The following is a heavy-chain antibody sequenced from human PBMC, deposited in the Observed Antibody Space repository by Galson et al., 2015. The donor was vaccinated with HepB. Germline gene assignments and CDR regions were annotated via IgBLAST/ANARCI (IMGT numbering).Heavy chain of an antibody. J-gene: IGHJ4*02. D-gene: IGHD2-2*01. Sequence: SVKVSCKASGYTFTSYYMHWVRQAPGQGLEWMGIINPSGGSTSYAQKFQGRVTMTRDTSTSTVYMELSSLRSEDTAVYYCARDPYCSSTSCYGYYFDYWGQGTLVTVSS. CDR1: GYTFTSYY. CDR3: ARDPYCSSTSCYGYYFDY. CDR2: INPSGGST. V-gene: IGHV1-46*01.